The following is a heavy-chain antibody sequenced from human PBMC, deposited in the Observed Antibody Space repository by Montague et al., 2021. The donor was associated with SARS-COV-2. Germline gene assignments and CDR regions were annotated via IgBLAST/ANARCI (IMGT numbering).Heavy chain of an antibody. CDR1: GASISSSENS. Sequence: SETLSLTCTVSGASISSSENSRGWIRQSPGKGLEWFGSIFYSGTTYFNPSLRSRIAISVDTSKNQFSLKVTYVTASDTAVYYCARHVTFGGVVVALDYWGQGQLVSVSS. J-gene: IGHJ4*02. D-gene: IGHD3-16*02. CDR2: IFYSGTT. V-gene: IGHV4-39*01. CDR3: ARHVTFGGVVVALDY.